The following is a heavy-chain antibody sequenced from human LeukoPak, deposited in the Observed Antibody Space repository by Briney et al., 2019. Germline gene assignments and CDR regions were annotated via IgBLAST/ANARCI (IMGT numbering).Heavy chain of an antibody. D-gene: IGHD3-10*02. CDR1: RFTFSSYE. CDR2: ISSSGSTI. Sequence: GSLRLSCAASRFTFSSYEMNWVRQAPGKGLEWVSCISSSGSTIYYADSVKGRFTISRDNAKNSLYLQMNSLRAEDTAVYYCAELGITMIGGVWGKGTTVTISS. CDR3: AELGITMIGGV. V-gene: IGHV3-48*03. J-gene: IGHJ6*04.